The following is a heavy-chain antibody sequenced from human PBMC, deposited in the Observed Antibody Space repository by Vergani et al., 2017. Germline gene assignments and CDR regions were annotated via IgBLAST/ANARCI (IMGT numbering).Heavy chain of an antibody. J-gene: IGHJ5*02. CDR2: IQFDGSNQ. D-gene: IGHD4-23*01. CDR3: AKDLPSGTYGGDWLAP. CDR1: GFTLSNYD. V-gene: IGHV3-30*02. Sequence: QVQLVESGGGVVQRGGSLRLSCATSGFTLSNYDMQWIRQGPGKGLEFVAFIQFDGSNQYYADSVKGRFTLSRDFSKNTLYLQMNSLRTDDTATYYCAKDLPSGTYGGDWLAPWGQGTLVTVSS.